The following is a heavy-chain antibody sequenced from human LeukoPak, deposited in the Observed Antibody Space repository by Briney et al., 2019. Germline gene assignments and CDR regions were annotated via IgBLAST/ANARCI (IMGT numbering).Heavy chain of an antibody. V-gene: IGHV3-30*04. CDR3: AKDRVGWGTTPIWFDP. CDR2: ISYDGSNK. D-gene: IGHD3-16*01. J-gene: IGHJ5*02. CDR1: GFTFSSYA. Sequence: GGSLRLSCAASGFTFSSYAMHWVRQAPGKGLEWVAAISYDGSNKYSADSVKGRFTISRDNSKNTLYLQMNSLRAEDTAVYYCAKDRVGWGTTPIWFDPWGQGTLVTVSS.